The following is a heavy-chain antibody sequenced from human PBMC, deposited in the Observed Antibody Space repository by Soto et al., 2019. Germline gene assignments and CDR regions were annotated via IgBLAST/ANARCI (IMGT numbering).Heavy chain of an antibody. CDR2: ISAYNGNT. V-gene: IGHV1-18*01. CDR3: ARDHRGEYDFWSGYFDY. CDR1: GYTFTSYG. J-gene: IGHJ4*02. Sequence: ASVKVSCKASGYTFTSYGISWVRQAPGXGLEWMGWISAYNGNTNYAQKLQGRVTMTTDTSTSTAYMELRSLRSDDTAVYYCARDHRGEYDFWSGYFDYWGQGTLGTVSS. D-gene: IGHD3-3*01.